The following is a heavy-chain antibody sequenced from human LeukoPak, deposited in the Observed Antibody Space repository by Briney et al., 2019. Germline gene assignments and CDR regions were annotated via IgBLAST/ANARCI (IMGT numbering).Heavy chain of an antibody. Sequence: GGSLRLSCAASGFTFSDYYMSWIRQAPGKGLEWVSYISSSGSTIYYADSVKGRFTISRDNAKNSLYLQMNSLRAEDTAVYYCARIGLYSGSYCDWFDPWGQGTLVTVSS. CDR1: GFTFSDYY. CDR2: ISSSGSTI. D-gene: IGHD1-26*01. J-gene: IGHJ5*02. CDR3: ARIGLYSGSYCDWFDP. V-gene: IGHV3-11*04.